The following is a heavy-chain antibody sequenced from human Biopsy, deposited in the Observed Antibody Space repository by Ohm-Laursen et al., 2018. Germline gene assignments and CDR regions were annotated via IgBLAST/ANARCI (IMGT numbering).Heavy chain of an antibody. Sequence: ASVKVSCKSSGYTFTGYHVHWVRQAPGQGLEWMGWINAKTGDTNYAQKFQGRVTMTRDTSISTAYVDLSSPRSDDTAVYYCTRGGYYYDSLAYYYWFDPWGQGTLVTVSS. CDR1: GYTFTGYH. J-gene: IGHJ5*02. CDR2: INAKTGDT. D-gene: IGHD3-22*01. CDR3: TRGGYYYDSLAYYYWFDP. V-gene: IGHV1-2*02.